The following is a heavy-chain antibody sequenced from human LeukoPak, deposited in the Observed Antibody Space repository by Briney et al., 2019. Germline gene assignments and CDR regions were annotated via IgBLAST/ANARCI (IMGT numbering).Heavy chain of an antibody. D-gene: IGHD3-10*01. CDR1: GFTFSTYV. J-gene: IGHJ4*03. CDR3: ANLRGSGSSYFDS. CDR2: ISASGIGT. V-gene: IGHV3-23*01. Sequence: GGSLRLSCAASGFTFSTYVMSWVRQAPGKGLEWVSTISASGIGTYYADSVKGRFTVSRDNSKNTLYLQMNSLRAEDTAVYFCANLRGSGSSYFDSWGQGTAVTVSS.